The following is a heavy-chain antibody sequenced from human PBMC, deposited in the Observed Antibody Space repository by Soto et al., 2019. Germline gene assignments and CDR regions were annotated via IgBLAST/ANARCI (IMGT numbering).Heavy chain of an antibody. Sequence: EVQLLESGGGLVQPGGSLRLSCAGFGFTLSDYAMNWVRRAPGKGLEWVSAITGDGGSTHYIDSVKGRFTISRDNSKNTLFLQMNSLSAEDTAVCYCGKGKQWLVPGWFDPCGQGTLVTVSS. CDR1: GFTLSDYA. D-gene: IGHD6-19*01. J-gene: IGHJ5*02. V-gene: IGHV3-23*01. CDR2: ITGDGGST. CDR3: GKGKQWLVPGWFDP.